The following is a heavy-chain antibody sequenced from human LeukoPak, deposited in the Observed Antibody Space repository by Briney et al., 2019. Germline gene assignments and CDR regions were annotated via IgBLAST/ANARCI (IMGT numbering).Heavy chain of an antibody. J-gene: IGHJ6*03. CDR2: IRYDGSNK. CDR3: AKPFVSSVIYYYYYMDV. V-gene: IGHV3-30*02. CDR1: GFTFSSYG. Sequence: GRSLRLSCAASGFTFSSYGMHWVRQAPGKGLEWVAFIRYDGSNKYYADSVKGRFTISRDNSKNTLYLQMNSLRAEDTAVYYCAKPFVSSVIYYYYYMDVWGKGTTVTISS. D-gene: IGHD2-21*01.